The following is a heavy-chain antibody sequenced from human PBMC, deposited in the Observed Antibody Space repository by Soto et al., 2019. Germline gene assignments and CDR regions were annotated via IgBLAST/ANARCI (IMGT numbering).Heavy chain of an antibody. CDR3: GRPTAVSVTSLWFDP. CDR2: IIPMFGTA. CDR1: KGTFNRDA. V-gene: IGHV1-69*01. D-gene: IGHD6-19*01. Sequence: QEQLVQPGAEVKKPGSSVRVSCKASKGTFNRDAITWVRQVPGQGLEWMGGIIPMFGTADYAQKFQGRVMITADESTVTAYMALSSRRSEDTAVYYCGRPTAVSVTSLWFDPWGQGTLVTVSS. J-gene: IGHJ5*02.